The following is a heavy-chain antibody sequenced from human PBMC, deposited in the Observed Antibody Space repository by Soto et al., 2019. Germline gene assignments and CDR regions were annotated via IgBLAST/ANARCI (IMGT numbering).Heavy chain of an antibody. V-gene: IGHV4-31*03. Sequence: SETLSLTCTVSGGSISSGGYYWSWIRQHPGKGLEWIGYIYYSGSTYYNPSLKSRVTISVDTSKNPFSLKLSSVTAADTAVYYCARSPQRFDAFDIWGQGTMVTVSS. J-gene: IGHJ3*02. CDR3: ARSPQRFDAFDI. CDR1: GGSISSGGYY. CDR2: IYYSGST.